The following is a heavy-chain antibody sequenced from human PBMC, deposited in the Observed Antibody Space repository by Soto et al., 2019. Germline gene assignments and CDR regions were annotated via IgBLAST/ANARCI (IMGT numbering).Heavy chain of an antibody. D-gene: IGHD2-2*01. CDR1: GYTFTNYG. J-gene: IGHJ3*02. CDR2: ISPYNGNT. V-gene: IGHV1-18*01. CDR3: AREDLLLVPGAFDI. Sequence: QVHLVQSGPEVKKPGASVKVSCKASGYTFTNYGISWVRQAPGQGLEWMGWISPYNGNTNYIQKIQGRVSMTTVTSTTSAFMELSCLRSDDSVVYYCAREDLLLVPGAFDIWGQGTMVTVSS.